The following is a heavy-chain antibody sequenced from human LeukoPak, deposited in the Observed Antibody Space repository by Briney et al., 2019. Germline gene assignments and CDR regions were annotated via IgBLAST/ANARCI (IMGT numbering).Heavy chain of an antibody. CDR1: GFTFSSYS. CDR2: ISSSSSYI. V-gene: IGHV3-21*01. Sequence: GGSLRLSCAASGFTFSSYSMNWARQAPGKGLEWVSSISSSSSYIYYADSVKGRFTISRDNAKNSLYLQMNSLRAEDTAVYYCARVGGNDFWSGYPEYWGQGTLVTVSS. CDR3: ARVGGNDFWSGYPEY. J-gene: IGHJ4*02. D-gene: IGHD3-3*01.